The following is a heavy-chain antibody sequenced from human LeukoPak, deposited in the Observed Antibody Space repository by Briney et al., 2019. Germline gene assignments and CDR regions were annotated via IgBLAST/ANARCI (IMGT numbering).Heavy chain of an antibody. Sequence: ASVKVSCKASGGTFSSYAISWVRQAPGQGLEWMGGIIPIFGTANYAQKFQGRVTITADESTSTAYMELSSLRSEDTAVYYCARDLGATIDRAFDIWGQGTMVTVSS. V-gene: IGHV1-69*13. CDR1: GGTFSSYA. D-gene: IGHD1-26*01. CDR3: ARDLGATIDRAFDI. J-gene: IGHJ3*02. CDR2: IIPIFGTA.